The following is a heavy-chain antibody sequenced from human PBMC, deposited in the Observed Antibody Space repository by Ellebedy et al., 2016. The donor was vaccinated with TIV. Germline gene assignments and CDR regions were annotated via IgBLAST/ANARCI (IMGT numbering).Heavy chain of an antibody. CDR1: GGSISSYY. V-gene: IGHV4-59*08. CDR2: IYYSGST. D-gene: IGHD3-16*01. CDR3: ARHGGGSYWYFDL. Sequence: MPSETLSLTCTVSGGSISSYYWSWIRQPPGKGLEWIGYIYYSGSTNYNPSLKSRVTISVDTSKHQFSLKPSSVTAADTAVYYCARHGGGSYWYFDLWGRGTLVTVSS. J-gene: IGHJ2*01.